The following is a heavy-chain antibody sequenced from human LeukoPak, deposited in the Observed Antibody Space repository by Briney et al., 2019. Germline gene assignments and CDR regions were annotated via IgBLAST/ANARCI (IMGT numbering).Heavy chain of an antibody. CDR2: IYYSGST. V-gene: IGHV4-31*03. J-gene: IGHJ2*01. D-gene: IGHD3-16*01. CDR3: ARGRGPSARYWYLDL. Sequence: SETLSLTCTVSGGSISSGGYYWSWIRQHPGKGLEWIGYIYYSGSTYYNPSLKSRVTISVDTSKNQFSLKLSSVTAADTAVYYCARGRGPSARYWYLDLWGRGTLVTVSS. CDR1: GGSISSGGYY.